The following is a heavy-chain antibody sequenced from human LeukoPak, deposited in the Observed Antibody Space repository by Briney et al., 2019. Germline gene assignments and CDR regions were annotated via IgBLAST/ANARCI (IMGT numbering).Heavy chain of an antibody. CDR1: GDGFDDYW. D-gene: IGHD3-16*01. V-gene: IGHV5-51*01. J-gene: IGHJ5*02. Sequence: GESLKISCRVSGDGFDDYWIGWVRHMSGEGLQWVASIHPSSSLTHYSPSFQGRVSISADRAITTAYLQWNSLRTSDTDMYFCARRAQLARLVVDWFDPWGQGTLVTVSS. CDR3: ARRAQLARLVVDWFDP. CDR2: IHPSSSLT.